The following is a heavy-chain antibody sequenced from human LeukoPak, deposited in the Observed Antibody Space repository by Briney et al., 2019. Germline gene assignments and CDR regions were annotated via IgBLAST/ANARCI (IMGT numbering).Heavy chain of an antibody. CDR2: INHSGST. CDR3: ARGRAAAGSIGLDY. J-gene: IGHJ4*02. D-gene: IGHD6-13*01. V-gene: IGHV4-34*01. CDR1: GGSFSGYY. Sequence: SETLSLTCAVYGGSFSGYYWSWIRQPPGKGLEWIGEINHSGSTNYNPSLKSRVTISVDTSKNQFSLKLSSVTAADAAVYYCARGRAAAGSIGLDYWGQGTLVTVSS.